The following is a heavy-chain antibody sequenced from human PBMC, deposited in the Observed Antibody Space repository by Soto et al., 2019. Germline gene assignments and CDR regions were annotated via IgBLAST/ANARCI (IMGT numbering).Heavy chain of an antibody. CDR2: IYPGDSDT. Sequence: PGESLKISCKGSGYSFTSYWIGWVRQMPGKGLEWMGIIYPGDSDTRYSPSFQGQVTISADKSISTAYLQWSSLKASDTAMYYCAVDMRVYYDSSGSLYYYGMDXWGQGTTVTVSS. J-gene: IGHJ6*02. D-gene: IGHD3-22*01. CDR3: AVDMRVYYDSSGSLYYYGMDX. CDR1: GYSFTSYW. V-gene: IGHV5-51*01.